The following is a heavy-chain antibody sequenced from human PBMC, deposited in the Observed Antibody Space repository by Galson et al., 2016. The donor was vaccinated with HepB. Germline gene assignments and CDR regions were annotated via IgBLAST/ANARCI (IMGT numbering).Heavy chain of an antibody. Sequence: SLRLSCAASGFTFSSYAMSWVRQAPGKGLEWVSGISGSGGSTYYADSVKGRFTISRDNSKNTLYLQMNSLRVEDTAVYYCAKGVFTMRTYNWFDPWGQGTLVTVSS. V-gene: IGHV3-23*01. J-gene: IGHJ5*02. CDR3: AKGVFTMRTYNWFDP. D-gene: IGHD5-24*01. CDR1: GFTFSSYA. CDR2: ISGSGGST.